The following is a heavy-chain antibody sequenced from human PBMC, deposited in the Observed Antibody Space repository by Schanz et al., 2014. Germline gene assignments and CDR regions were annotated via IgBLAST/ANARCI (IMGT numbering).Heavy chain of an antibody. D-gene: IGHD2-2*01. CDR1: GFTVSSDH. V-gene: IGHV3-21*01. Sequence: EVQLVESGGGFVQPGGSLGLSCVVLGFTVSSDHMSWVRQAPGKGLEWVSSISSSGSYIYYADSVKGRFSISRDNSKNTLYLHMNTLRSEDTAVYYCAKDSTHIDIVLVPTAIDYWGQGTLVTVSS. CDR3: AKDSTHIDIVLVPTAIDY. J-gene: IGHJ4*02. CDR2: ISSSGSYI.